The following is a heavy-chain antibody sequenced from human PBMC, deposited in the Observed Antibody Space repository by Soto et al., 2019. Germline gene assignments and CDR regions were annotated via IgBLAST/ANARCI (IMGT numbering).Heavy chain of an antibody. D-gene: IGHD3-16*01. V-gene: IGHV3-7*03. J-gene: IGHJ4*02. CDR1: GFTFSSYW. Sequence: LRLSCTASGFTFSSYWMSWVRQAPGKGLGWVANIKEDGSGKYYVDSVKGRFSISRDSARNSLYLQMNSLRVEDTAVYYCVRVGRLGGYWGQGALVTVSS. CDR2: IKEDGSGK. CDR3: VRVGRLGGY.